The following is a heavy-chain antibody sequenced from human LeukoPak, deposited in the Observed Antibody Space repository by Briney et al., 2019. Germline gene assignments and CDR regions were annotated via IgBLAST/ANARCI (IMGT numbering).Heavy chain of an antibody. CDR3: ARTELLQGAGY. J-gene: IGHJ4*02. CDR1: GGSISSGDYY. D-gene: IGHD1-26*01. V-gene: IGHV4-30-4*01. Sequence: SETLSLTCTVSGGSISSGDYYWSWIRQPPGKGLEWIGYIYYSGSTYYNPSLKSRVTISVDTSKNQFSLKLSSVTAADTAVYYCARTELLQGAGYWGQGTLVTVSS. CDR2: IYYSGST.